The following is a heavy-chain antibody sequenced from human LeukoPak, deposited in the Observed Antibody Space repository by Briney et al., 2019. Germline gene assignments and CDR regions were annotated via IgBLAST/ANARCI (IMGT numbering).Heavy chain of an antibody. Sequence: GGSLRLSCAASGFTFTSHAMNWVRQAPGQGLEWVSVISASGGATHYAESVKGRFIVSRDNSKNTLSLQMNSLRAEDTAVYYCAKGSGYDFDYFDYWGQGTLVTVSS. V-gene: IGHV3-23*01. CDR1: GFTFTSHA. CDR2: ISASGGAT. CDR3: AKGSGYDFDYFDY. J-gene: IGHJ4*02. D-gene: IGHD5-12*01.